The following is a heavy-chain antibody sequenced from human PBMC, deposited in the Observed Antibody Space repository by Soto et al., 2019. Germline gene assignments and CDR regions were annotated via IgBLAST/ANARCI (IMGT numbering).Heavy chain of an antibody. Sequence: GASVKVSCKASGYTLSDYCMHWVRQAPGQGLEWMGWSNPNSGGTKYAQKFQGRVTMTLDTSIGIAYMELTRLRFDDTAVYYCARVRAARPDYSHYGLDVWGQGTTVTVSS. V-gene: IGHV1-2*02. D-gene: IGHD6-6*01. CDR1: GYTLSDYC. CDR3: ARVRAARPDYSHYGLDV. CDR2: SNPNSGGT. J-gene: IGHJ6*02.